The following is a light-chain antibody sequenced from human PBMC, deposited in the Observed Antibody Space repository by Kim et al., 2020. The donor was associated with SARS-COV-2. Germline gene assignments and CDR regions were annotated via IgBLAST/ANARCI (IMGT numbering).Light chain of an antibody. V-gene: IGKV2-28*01. CDR1: QSRLHSNGYNY. CDR3: MQALQTPIT. J-gene: IGKJ5*01. CDR2: LGS. Sequence: PASSSCRSSQSRLHSNGYNYLDWYLQKPGQSPQLLIYLGSNRASGVPDRFSGSGSGTDFTLKISRVEAEDVGVYYCMQALQTPITFGQGTRLEIK.